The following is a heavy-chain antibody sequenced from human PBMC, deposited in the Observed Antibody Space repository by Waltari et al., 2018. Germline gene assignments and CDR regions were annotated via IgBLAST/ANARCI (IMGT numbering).Heavy chain of an antibody. Sequence: KWWSWVRRSPEKGLEWIGQVHRSGRTNYNPSVAIRVDMSLEMSINQFSLKVVSATAADTAVYYCARDRGRGLYLDSWGQGTLVTVSP. CDR3: ARDRGRGLYLDS. V-gene: IGHV4-4*02. CDR1: KW. CDR2: VHRSGRT. D-gene: IGHD2-15*01. J-gene: IGHJ4*02.